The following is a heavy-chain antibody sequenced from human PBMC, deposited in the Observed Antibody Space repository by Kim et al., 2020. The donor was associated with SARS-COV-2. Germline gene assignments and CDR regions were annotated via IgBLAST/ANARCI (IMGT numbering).Heavy chain of an antibody. J-gene: IGHJ4*02. Sequence: GGSLRLSCAASGFTFSTYAMSWARQAPGKGLEWVSTISDSGLRIHYADSVKGRFTISRDNSKSTLFLQMNYLRAEDTAIYYCEASDYWGQGSLVTVSS. CDR3: EASDY. CDR2: ISDSGLRI. CDR1: GFTFSTYA. V-gene: IGHV3-23*01.